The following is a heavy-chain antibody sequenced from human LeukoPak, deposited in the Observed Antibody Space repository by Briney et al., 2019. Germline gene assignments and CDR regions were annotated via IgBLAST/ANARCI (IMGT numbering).Heavy chain of an antibody. Sequence: ASVKVSCKASGYTFTSYYMHWVRQAPGQGPEWMGVISPSGGSTIYAQKFKGRVTLTRDMSTSTDYLELSSLRSEDTAVYYCVRDMVHSGYFEYWGQGTLVTVSS. CDR2: ISPSGGST. CDR1: GYTFTSYY. CDR3: VRDMVHSGYFEY. D-gene: IGHD3-10*01. V-gene: IGHV1-46*01. J-gene: IGHJ1*01.